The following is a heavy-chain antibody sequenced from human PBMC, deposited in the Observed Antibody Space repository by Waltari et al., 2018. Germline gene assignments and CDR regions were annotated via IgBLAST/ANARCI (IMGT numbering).Heavy chain of an antibody. CDR3: ARGTTIFGLRWFDP. V-gene: IGHV4-34*01. CDR2: INHSGSA. D-gene: IGHD3-3*01. J-gene: IGHJ5*02. CDR1: GVSFSDYY. Sequence: QVQLQQWGAGLLKPSETLSLTCTVYGVSFSDYYWTWIRQPPGKGLEWIGEINHSGSAKYNPSLMSRVTISVDTSENQISLKMNSMSAADTAVYYCARGTTIFGLRWFDPWGQGTLVTVSS.